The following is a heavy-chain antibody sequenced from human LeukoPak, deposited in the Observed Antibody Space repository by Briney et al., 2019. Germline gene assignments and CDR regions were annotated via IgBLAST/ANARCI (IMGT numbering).Heavy chain of an antibody. Sequence: GRSLRLSCAASGFTFSSYGMHWVRQAPGKGLEWVALISYDGSNKYYADSVKGRFTISRDNSKNTLYLQMNSLRAEDRAVYYCARPPMKRIAVAGTKYWGQGTLVTVSS. V-gene: IGHV3-30*03. D-gene: IGHD6-19*01. J-gene: IGHJ4*02. CDR2: ISYDGSNK. CDR3: ARPPMKRIAVAGTKY. CDR1: GFTFSSYG.